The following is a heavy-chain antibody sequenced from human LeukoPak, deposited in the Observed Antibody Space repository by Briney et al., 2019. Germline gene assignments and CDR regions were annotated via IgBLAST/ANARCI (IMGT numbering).Heavy chain of an antibody. CDR3: ALINYYYYGMDV. D-gene: IGHD3-10*01. V-gene: IGHV3-23*01. CDR1: GFNFANHA. Sequence: GGSLRLSCAASGFNFANHAMSWVRQTPGKGLEWVSAISGGGDITYYADSVTGRFTISRDNSKDTLFLQMHSLRPGDTAVYYCALINYYYYGMDVWGQGTTVTVSS. CDR2: ISGGGDIT. J-gene: IGHJ6*02.